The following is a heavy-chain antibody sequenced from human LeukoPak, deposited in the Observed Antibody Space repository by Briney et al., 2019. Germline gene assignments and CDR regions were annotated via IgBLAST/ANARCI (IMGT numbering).Heavy chain of an antibody. D-gene: IGHD1-26*01. J-gene: IGHJ4*03. CDR2: ISASGNT. CDR1: SYFISSGYY. Sequence: ASETLSLTCTVSSYFISSGYYWGWIRQPPGKGLECIGYISASGNTNYNPSLKSRVTISVDTSKSQFSLNLSSVTAADTAIYYSARLTGGGSYWGYFDYWGQGNLVTVSS. CDR3: ARLTGGGSYWGYFDY. V-gene: IGHV4-38-2*02.